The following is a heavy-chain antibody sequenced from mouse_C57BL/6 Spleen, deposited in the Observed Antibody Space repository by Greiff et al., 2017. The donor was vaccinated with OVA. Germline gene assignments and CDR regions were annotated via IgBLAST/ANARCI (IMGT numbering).Heavy chain of an antibody. D-gene: IGHD1-1*01. Sequence: EVQLVESGPELVKPGASVKMSCKASGYTFTDYNMHWVKQSHGKSLEWIGYINPNNGGTSYNQKFKGKAKLTVNKSSSTAYMELRSLTSEDSAVYYCARFHYYGSSYFDYWGQGTTLTVSS. CDR2: INPNNGGT. CDR3: ARFHYYGSSYFDY. V-gene: IGHV1-22*01. CDR1: GYTFTDYN. J-gene: IGHJ2*01.